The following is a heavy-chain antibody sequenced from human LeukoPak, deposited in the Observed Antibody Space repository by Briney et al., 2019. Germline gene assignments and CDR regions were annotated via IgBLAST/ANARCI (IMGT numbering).Heavy chain of an antibody. CDR3: ARAGPPPYYYDSSGYPGGAFDI. Sequence: SVTVSCKASGGTFSSYAISWVRQAPGQGLEWMGGIIPIFGTANYAQKFQGRVTITADESTSTAYMELSSLRSEDTAVYYCARAGPPPYYYDSSGYPGGAFDIWGQGTMVTVSS. D-gene: IGHD3-22*01. J-gene: IGHJ3*02. V-gene: IGHV1-69*01. CDR1: GGTFSSYA. CDR2: IIPIFGTA.